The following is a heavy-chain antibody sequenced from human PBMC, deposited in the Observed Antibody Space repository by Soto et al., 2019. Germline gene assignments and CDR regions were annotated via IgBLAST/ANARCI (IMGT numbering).Heavy chain of an antibody. Sequence: QVQLVQSGAEVKKPGASMKVSCKASGYTFTSYDINWVRQATGQGLEWMGWMNPNSGNTGYAQKFQGRVTMTGDTSISTADMELRSLRSEDPAVYFCARGFCSSTSCHFDYWGKGTLVTVSS. D-gene: IGHD2-2*01. CDR3: ARGFCSSTSCHFDY. CDR1: GYTFTSYD. V-gene: IGHV1-8*01. J-gene: IGHJ4*02. CDR2: MNPNSGNT.